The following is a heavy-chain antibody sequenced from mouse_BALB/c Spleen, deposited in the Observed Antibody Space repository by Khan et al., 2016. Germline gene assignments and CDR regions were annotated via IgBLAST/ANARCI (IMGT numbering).Heavy chain of an antibody. V-gene: IGHV5-6-3*01. CDR1: GFTFSSYG. CDR2: INSNGGST. CDR3: ARRRYDGYYYAMDY. J-gene: IGHJ4*01. Sequence: EVELVESGGGLVQPGGSLKLSCAASGFTFSSYGMSWVRQTPDKRLELVATINSNGGSTYYPDSVKGRFTISRDNAKNTLYLQMSSLKSEDTAMSYCARRRYDGYYYAMDYWGQGTSVTVSS. D-gene: IGHD2-14*01.